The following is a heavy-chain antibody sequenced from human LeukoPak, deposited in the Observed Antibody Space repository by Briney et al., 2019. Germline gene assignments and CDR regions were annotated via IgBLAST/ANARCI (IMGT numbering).Heavy chain of an antibody. V-gene: IGHV3-21*04. CDR3: AKSYSTGWYFGNGMDV. CDR1: GFTFSTYS. D-gene: IGHD6-19*01. CDR2: ISSTGSYI. J-gene: IGHJ6*02. Sequence: PGGSLRLSCAASGFTFSTYSMNWVRQAPGKGLEWVSSISSTGSYIYYADSVKGRFTISRDNSKNTLYLQMDSLRVEDTALYYCAKSYSTGWYFGNGMDVWGQGTAVTVSS.